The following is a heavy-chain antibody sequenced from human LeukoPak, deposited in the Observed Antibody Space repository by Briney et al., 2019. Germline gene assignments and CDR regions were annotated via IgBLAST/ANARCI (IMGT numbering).Heavy chain of an antibody. V-gene: IGHV3-23*01. CDR1: GFTFSNYA. CDR3: ARAPVTSCRGAFCYPFDC. Sequence: GGSLRLSCAASGFTFSNYAMTWVRQAPGKGLEWVSATSSSDPGTYYAPSVRGRFTIYRDNSKNTVYLQMTSLRVEDAAIYYCARAPVTSCRGAFCYPFDCWGQGTRLTVSS. J-gene: IGHJ4*02. D-gene: IGHD4-17*01. CDR2: TSSSDPGT.